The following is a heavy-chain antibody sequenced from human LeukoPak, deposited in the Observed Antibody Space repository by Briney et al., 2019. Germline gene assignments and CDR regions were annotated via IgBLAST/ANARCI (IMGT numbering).Heavy chain of an antibody. CDR1: GGTFSSYA. J-gene: IGHJ4*02. CDR2: IIPIFGTA. Sequence: SVKVSCKASGGTFSSYAISWVRQAPGQGLEWMGGIIPIFGTANYAQRFQGRVTITADESTSTAYMELSSLRSEDTAVYYCASGRYDILTGADYWGQGTLVTVSS. V-gene: IGHV1-69*13. D-gene: IGHD3-9*01. CDR3: ASGRYDILTGADY.